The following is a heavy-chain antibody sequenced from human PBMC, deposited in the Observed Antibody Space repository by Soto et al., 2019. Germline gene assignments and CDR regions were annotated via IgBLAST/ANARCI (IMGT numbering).Heavy chain of an antibody. J-gene: IGHJ6*02. CDR1: GYTFTSYY. Sequence: ASVKVSCKASGYTFTSYYMHWVRQAPGQGLEWMGIINPSGGSTNYAQKFQGRVTITADESTSTAYMELSSLRSEDTAVYYCARDQVYSGGWYYYYYGMDVWGQGTTVTVSS. D-gene: IGHD6-19*01. V-gene: IGHV1-46*01. CDR3: ARDQVYSGGWYYYYYGMDV. CDR2: INPSGGST.